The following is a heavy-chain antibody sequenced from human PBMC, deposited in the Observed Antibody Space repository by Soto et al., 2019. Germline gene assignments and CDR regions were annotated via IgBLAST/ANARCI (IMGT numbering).Heavy chain of an antibody. J-gene: IGHJ4*02. Sequence: GSLRLSCAASGFNFRTSWMQWVRQVPGEGLLWVARINSDGRRTTYADSVKGRFTVSRDNGRNTLYLQMNSLTAEDTAVYFCVRESGYCTDASCFRPGDYWGPGSLVTVSS. CDR2: INSDGRRT. D-gene: IGHD2-8*02. CDR3: VRESGYCTDASCFRPGDY. CDR1: GFNFRTSW. V-gene: IGHV3-74*03.